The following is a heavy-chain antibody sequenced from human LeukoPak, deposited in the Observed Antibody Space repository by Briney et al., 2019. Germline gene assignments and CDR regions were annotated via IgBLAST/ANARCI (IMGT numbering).Heavy chain of an antibody. CDR2: IYHSGST. J-gene: IGHJ5*02. V-gene: IGHV4-38-2*02. D-gene: IGHD3-16*02. CDR3: ARDLHVWGNYRYFDP. CDR1: GYSISSGYY. Sequence: SETLSLTCTVSGYSISSGYYWGWIRQPPGKGLEWIGSIYHSGSTYYNPSLKSRVTISVDTSKNQFSLRLTSVTAADTAVYYCARDLHVWGNYRYFDPWGQGTLVTVSS.